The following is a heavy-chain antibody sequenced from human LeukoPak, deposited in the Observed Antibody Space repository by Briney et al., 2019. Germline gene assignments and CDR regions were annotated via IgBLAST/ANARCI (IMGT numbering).Heavy chain of an antibody. CDR3: ARGRIAVAGAYY. Sequence: PSETLSLTCTVSGGSISSYQWSWIRQPPGKGLEWIRYIYYSGSTNYNPSLKSRVTMSVDTSKNQFSLKLSSVTAADTAVYYCARGRIAVAGAYYWGQGTLVTVSS. CDR2: IYYSGST. CDR1: GGSISSYQ. J-gene: IGHJ4*02. V-gene: IGHV4-59*12. D-gene: IGHD6-19*01.